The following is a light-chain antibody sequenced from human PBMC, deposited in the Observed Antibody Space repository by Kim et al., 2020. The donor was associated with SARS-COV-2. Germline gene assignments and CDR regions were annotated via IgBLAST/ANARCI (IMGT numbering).Light chain of an antibody. V-gene: IGKV3-15*01. J-gene: IGKJ4*01. CDR2: GAS. CDR1: QSVSSN. Sequence: PGERATPSGRASQSVSSNLAWYQQKPGQAPRLLIYGASTRATGIPARFSGSGSGTEFTLTISSLQSEDFAVYYCKQYNNWPPLTFGGGTKVDIK. CDR3: KQYNNWPPLT.